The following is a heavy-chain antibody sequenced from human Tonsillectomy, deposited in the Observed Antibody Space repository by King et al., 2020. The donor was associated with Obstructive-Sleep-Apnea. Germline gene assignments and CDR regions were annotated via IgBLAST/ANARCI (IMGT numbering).Heavy chain of an antibody. J-gene: IGHJ4*02. Sequence: VQLVESGGGLVQPGRSLRLSCAASGFIFDDYAMHWVRQAPGKGLEWVSGISWNSGSMGYADSVKGRFTISRDNAKNSLYLQMNSLRAEDTALYYCAKVPSGGRLGVYCSTSATCCLAYWGQGTLVTVSS. CDR2: ISWNSGSM. CDR3: AKVPSGGRLGVYCSTSATCCLAY. D-gene: IGHD2-2*01. CDR1: GFIFDDYA. V-gene: IGHV3-9*01.